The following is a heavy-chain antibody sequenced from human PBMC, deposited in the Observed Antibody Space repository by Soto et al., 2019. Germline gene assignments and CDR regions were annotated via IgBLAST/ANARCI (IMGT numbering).Heavy chain of an antibody. CDR1: GFTFNNYA. D-gene: IGHD3-9*01. V-gene: IGHV3-23*01. Sequence: DVQLLDSGGGLVQPGGSLRLSCAASGFTFNNYAMSWVRQAPGKGLEWVSTISVSGANTYYADSVKGRFTISRDDSKNTLYLQMNSLGAEDTAVYYCAKDLGLGVIAGYLHDCWGQGTLVTVSS. CDR3: AKDLGLGVIAGYLHDC. CDR2: ISVSGANT. J-gene: IGHJ4*02.